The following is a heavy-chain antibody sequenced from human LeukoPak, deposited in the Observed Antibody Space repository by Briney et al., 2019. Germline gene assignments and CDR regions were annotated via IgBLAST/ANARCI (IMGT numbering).Heavy chain of an antibody. CDR2: IYPGDSDT. J-gene: IGHJ4*02. CDR3: ASGLAPYSGSYYFDY. Sequence: KYGESLKISCKGSGYSFTSYWIGWVRQMPGKGLEWMGIIYPGDSDTRYSPSFQGQVTISADKSISTAYLQWSSLKASDTAMYYCASGLAPYSGSYYFDYWGQGTLVTVSS. D-gene: IGHD1-26*01. CDR1: GYSFTSYW. V-gene: IGHV5-51*01.